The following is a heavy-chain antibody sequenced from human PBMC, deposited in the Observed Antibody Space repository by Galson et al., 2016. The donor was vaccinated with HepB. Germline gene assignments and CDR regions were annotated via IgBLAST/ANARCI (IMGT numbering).Heavy chain of an antibody. CDR3: ARASFVGMFYEYTRH. V-gene: IGHV4-59*02. D-gene: IGHD7-27*01. Sequence: SETLSPTCAVSGGSVKSYAWSWIRQTPGRGLEWIGYIYDSGSTNSNPSLKSRVTMSLDTTTNQGPLNLPSVTAADTAVYSCARASFVGMFYEYTRHWGQGTLVSVAS. CDR2: IYDSGST. J-gene: IGHJ1*01. CDR1: GGSVKSYA.